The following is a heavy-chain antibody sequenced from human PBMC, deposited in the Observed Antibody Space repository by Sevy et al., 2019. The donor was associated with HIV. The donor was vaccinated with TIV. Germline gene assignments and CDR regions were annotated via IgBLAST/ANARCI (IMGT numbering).Heavy chain of an antibody. Sequence: GGSLRLSCAASGFTFSSYAMSWVRQAPGKGLEWVSAISGSGGSTYYADSVKGRFTISRDNSKNTLYLQMNSLRAEDRAVYYCAKQAGGLYYDILTGYSPGVAPRDYWGQGTLVTVFS. CDR1: GFTFSSYA. D-gene: IGHD3-9*01. CDR3: AKQAGGLYYDILTGYSPGVAPRDY. J-gene: IGHJ4*02. CDR2: ISGSGGST. V-gene: IGHV3-23*01.